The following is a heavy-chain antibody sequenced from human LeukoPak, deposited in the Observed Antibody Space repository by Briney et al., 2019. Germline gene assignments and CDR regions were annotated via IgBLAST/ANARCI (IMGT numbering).Heavy chain of an antibody. CDR2: MNPNSGNT. D-gene: IGHD3-10*01. V-gene: IGHV1-8*01. CDR1: GYTFTSYD. CDR3: TRRKLVRAGVGAFDI. Sequence: GASVRVSCKASGYTFTSYDINWVRQATGQGLEWMGWMNPNSGNTGYAHKVQGRGTMTSNTSISTAYLELCSLRPEEPAVCYCTRRKLVRAGVGAFDIWGQGTMVTVSS. J-gene: IGHJ3*02.